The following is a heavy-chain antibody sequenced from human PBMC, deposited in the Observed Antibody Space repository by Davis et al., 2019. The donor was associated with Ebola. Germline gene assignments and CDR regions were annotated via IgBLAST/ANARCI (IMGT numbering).Heavy chain of an antibody. CDR1: GGSVSSGSYY. CDR2: IYYSGST. J-gene: IGHJ5*02. Sequence: SETLSLTCTVSGGSVSSGSYYWSWIRQPPGKGLEWIGYIYYSGSTNYNPSLKSRVTISVDTSKNQFSLKLSSVTAADTAVYYCARDLNKYQLLGGRNWFDPWGQGTLVTVSS. D-gene: IGHD2-2*01. CDR3: ARDLNKYQLLGGRNWFDP. V-gene: IGHV4-61*01.